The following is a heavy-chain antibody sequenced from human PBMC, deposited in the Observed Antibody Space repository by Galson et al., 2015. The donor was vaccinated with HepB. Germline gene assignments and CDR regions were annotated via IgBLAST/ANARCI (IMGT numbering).Heavy chain of an antibody. CDR2: ISYDGSNK. V-gene: IGHV3-30*04. D-gene: IGHD6-13*01. Sequence: SLRLSCAASGFTFSSYAMHWVRQAPGKGLEWVAVISYDGSNKYYADSVKGRFTISRDNSKNTLYLQMNSLRAEDTAVYYCARAKPGIAAAAPRYWGQGTLVTVSS. CDR3: ARAKPGIAAAAPRY. J-gene: IGHJ4*02. CDR1: GFTFSSYA.